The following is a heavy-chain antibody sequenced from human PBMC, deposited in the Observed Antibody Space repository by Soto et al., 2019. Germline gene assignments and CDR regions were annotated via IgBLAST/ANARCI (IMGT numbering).Heavy chain of an antibody. CDR1: GFTFGDYA. V-gene: IGHV3-49*04. CDR3: TRIAGYSSRGYFDY. CDR2: IRSKAYGGTT. Sequence: GVSLRLSCTASGFTFGDYAMSWVRQAPGKGLEWVGFIRSKAYGGTTEYAASVKGRFTISRDDSKSIAYLQMNSLKTEDTAVYYCTRIAGYSSRGYFDYWGQGTLVTVSS. J-gene: IGHJ4*02. D-gene: IGHD6-13*01.